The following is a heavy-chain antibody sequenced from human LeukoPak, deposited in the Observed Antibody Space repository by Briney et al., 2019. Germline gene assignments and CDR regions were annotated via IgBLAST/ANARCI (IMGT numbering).Heavy chain of an antibody. CDR3: AHSLYYGSESYRTGTCDY. J-gene: IGHJ4*02. CDR1: GFSLSTRGVA. D-gene: IGHD3-10*01. V-gene: IGHV2-5*02. Sequence: SGPTLVNPTQTLTLTCTFSGFSLSTRGVAVGWLRQPPGKPLEWLALIYWVADKRYSPSLKRMFNIAKDASENQVGLTHANMDPVDTATYYCAHSLYYGSESYRTGTCDYWGQGTLVTVSS. CDR2: IYWVADK.